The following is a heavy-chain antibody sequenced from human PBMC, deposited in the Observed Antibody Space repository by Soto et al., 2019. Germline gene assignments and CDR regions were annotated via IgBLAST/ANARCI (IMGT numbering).Heavy chain of an antibody. CDR1: GFTFSSYG. CDR2: ISYDGSNK. Sequence: QVQLVESGGGVVQPGRSLRLSCAASGFTFSSYGMHWVRQAPGKGLEWVAVISYDGSNKYYADSVKGRFTISRDNSKNTLYLQMNSLRAEDTAVYYCAKDDDSRGYYHPNFDYWGQGTLVTVSS. V-gene: IGHV3-30*18. CDR3: AKDDDSRGYYHPNFDY. J-gene: IGHJ4*02. D-gene: IGHD3-22*01.